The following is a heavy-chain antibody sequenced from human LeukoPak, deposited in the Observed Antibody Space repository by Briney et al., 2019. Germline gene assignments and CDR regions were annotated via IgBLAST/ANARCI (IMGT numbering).Heavy chain of an antibody. V-gene: IGHV3-66*01. D-gene: IGHD3-10*01. CDR1: GFTVSSNY. CDR3: ARESFGELSSWFDP. CDR2: IYSGGST. J-gene: IGHJ5*02. Sequence: PGGSLRLSCAASGFTVSSNYMSWVRQAPGKGLEWVSVIYSGGSTYYADSVKGRFTISRDNSKNTLYLQMNSLRAEDTAVYYCARESFGELSSWFDPWGQGTLVTVSS.